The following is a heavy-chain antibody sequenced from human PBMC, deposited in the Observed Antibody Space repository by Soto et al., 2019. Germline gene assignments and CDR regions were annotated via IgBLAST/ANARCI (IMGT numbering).Heavy chain of an antibody. V-gene: IGHV3-74*01. D-gene: IGHD3-10*01. Sequence: VQLVESGGGSVQPGGSLRLSCAAYGFTFSSYWVHWVRQVPGKGLVWLSRINMDGTRTNYADSVNGRFAIFRDNVKNTVYLHMNSLRVEDSAAYYCARGGLGSFLLDYWGQGTLVSVS. CDR2: INMDGTRT. CDR3: ARGGLGSFLLDY. J-gene: IGHJ4*02. CDR1: GFTFSSYW.